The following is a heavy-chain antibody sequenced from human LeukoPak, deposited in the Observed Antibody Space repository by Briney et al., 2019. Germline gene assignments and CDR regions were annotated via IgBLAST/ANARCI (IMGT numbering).Heavy chain of an antibody. Sequence: GGSLRLSCAASGFTFSNYWMHWVRQAPGKGLVRVSRINSDGTSTSYADSVKGRFTISRDNAKNTLYLQMNSLRAGDTAVYYCAKGGTRHMDVWGKGTTVTVSS. CDR2: INSDGTST. CDR1: GFTFSNYW. J-gene: IGHJ6*03. CDR3: AKGGTRHMDV. D-gene: IGHD1-1*01. V-gene: IGHV3-74*01.